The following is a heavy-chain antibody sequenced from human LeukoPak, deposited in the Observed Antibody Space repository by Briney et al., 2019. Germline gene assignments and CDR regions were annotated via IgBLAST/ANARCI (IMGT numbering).Heavy chain of an antibody. D-gene: IGHD2-2*02. CDR1: GYTFTSYY. J-gene: IGHJ5*02. V-gene: IGHV1-46*01. CDR2: INPSGGST. Sequence: ASVKVSCKASGYTFTSYYMHWVRQAPGQGLEWMGIINPSGGSTSYAQKFQGRVTMTRDTSTSTVYMELSSLRSEDTAVYYCARGAPVIVVVPAAIGDPWGQGTLVIVSS. CDR3: ARGAPVIVVVPAAIGDP.